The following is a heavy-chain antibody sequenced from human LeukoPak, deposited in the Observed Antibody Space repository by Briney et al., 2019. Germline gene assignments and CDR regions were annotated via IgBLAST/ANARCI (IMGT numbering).Heavy chain of an antibody. D-gene: IGHD5-12*01. CDR1: GFTFSSYA. J-gene: IGHJ4*02. CDR3: ARPSVATVWSLTY. CDR2: ISGSGGSA. V-gene: IGHV3-23*01. Sequence: GGSLRLSCAASGFTFSSYAMSWVRQAPGKGLEWVSAISGSGGSAYYADSVKGRFTISRDNSKNTLYLQMNSLRAEDTAVYYCARPSVATVWSLTYWGQGTLVTVSS.